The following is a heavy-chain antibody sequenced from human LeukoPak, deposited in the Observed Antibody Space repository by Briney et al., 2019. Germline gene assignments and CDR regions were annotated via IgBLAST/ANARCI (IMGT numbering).Heavy chain of an antibody. CDR3: ATLRRTMIVVVREDY. J-gene: IGHJ4*02. V-gene: IGHV3-23*01. D-gene: IGHD3-22*01. CDR2: VSGSGGST. CDR1: GFTFSSYA. Sequence: GGSLRLSCAASGFTFSSYAMSWVRQAPGKGLEWVSAVSGSGGSTYYADSVKGRFTISRDNSKNTLYLQMNSLRAEDTAVYYCATLRRTMIVVVREDYWGQGTLVTVSS.